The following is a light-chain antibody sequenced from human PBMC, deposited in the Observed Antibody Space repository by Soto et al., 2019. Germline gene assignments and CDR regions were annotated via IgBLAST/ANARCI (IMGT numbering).Light chain of an antibody. CDR1: QSSSSY. CDR3: QQRSTSPIT. V-gene: IGKV3-20*01. CDR2: AAS. J-gene: IGKJ4*01. Sequence: ETVLTQSPGTLSLSPGERATLSCRASQSSSSYLTWYQQKPGQAPRLLIYAASRRATGIPDRFSGSGSGTDFTLTISRLEPEDFAVYYCQQRSTSPITFGGGTKLEIK.